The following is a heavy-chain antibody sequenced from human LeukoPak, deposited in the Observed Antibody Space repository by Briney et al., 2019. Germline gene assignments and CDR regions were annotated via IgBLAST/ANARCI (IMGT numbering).Heavy chain of an antibody. CDR2: ISSSSNYI. CDR3: ARVAHAMVRGVIITEFYFDY. Sequence: GGSLRLSCAASGLTFSSYSMNWVRQAPGKGLEWVSSISSSSNYIYYADSVKRRFTISRDNPKNSLYLQMNSLRAEDTAVHYCARVAHAMVRGVIITEFYFDYWGQGTLVTVSS. J-gene: IGHJ4*02. CDR1: GLTFSSYS. V-gene: IGHV3-21*01. D-gene: IGHD3-10*01.